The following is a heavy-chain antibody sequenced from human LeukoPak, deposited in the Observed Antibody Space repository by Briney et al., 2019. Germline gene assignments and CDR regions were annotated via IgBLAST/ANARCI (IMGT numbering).Heavy chain of an antibody. V-gene: IGHV3-21*01. D-gene: IGHD2-2*01. CDR2: ISSSSSYI. J-gene: IGHJ4*02. CDR1: GFTFSSHS. CDR3: ARDPLTPYCSSTSCYQDY. Sequence: PGGSLRLSCAASGFTFSSHSMNWVRQAPGKGLEWVSSISSSSSYIYYADSVKGRFTISRDNAKNSLYLQMNSLRAEDTAVYYCARDPLTPYCSSTSCYQDYWGQGTLVTVSS.